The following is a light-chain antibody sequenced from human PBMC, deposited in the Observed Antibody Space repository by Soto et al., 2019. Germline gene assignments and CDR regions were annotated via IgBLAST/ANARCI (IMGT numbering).Light chain of an antibody. V-gene: IGKV1-39*01. J-gene: IGKJ5*01. CDR1: QSISSY. Sequence: IKLNQSPSSLSAFLGDRVTLTCRASQSISSYLNWYQQKPGKAPKLLIYAASSLQSGVPSRFSGSGSGTDFTLTINSLQPEDFATYYCQQSYSTPFTFGQGTLLEIK. CDR3: QQSYSTPFT. CDR2: AAS.